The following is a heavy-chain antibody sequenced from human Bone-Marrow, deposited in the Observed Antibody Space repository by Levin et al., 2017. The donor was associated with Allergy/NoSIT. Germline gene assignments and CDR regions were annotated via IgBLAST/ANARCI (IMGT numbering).Heavy chain of an antibody. CDR2: ISHTGTT. D-gene: IGHD4-23*01. Sequence: PSETLSLTCDVSGGAVTNSQWWTLIRQSPGKGLEWIGEISHTGTTNYNPSLQSRVSISIDKSKNQFSLKLTSVTAADTAVNYCARDLWDVVPPGWGQGTLVIVSS. V-gene: IGHV4-4*02. CDR3: ARDLWDVVPPG. CDR1: GGAVTNSQW. J-gene: IGHJ4*02.